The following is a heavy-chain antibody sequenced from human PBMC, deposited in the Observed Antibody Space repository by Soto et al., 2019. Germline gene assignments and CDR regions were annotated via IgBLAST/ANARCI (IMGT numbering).Heavy chain of an antibody. J-gene: IGHJ4*02. CDR3: ARLGSSGWYQGSYFDY. Sequence: QLQLQESGPGLVKPSETLSLTCTVSGGSITRNNHYWGWIRQSPGKGLEWIGSILYSGSINYNPSLKSRVTISVETSKNQFSLKMSFVTAADTAVYYCARLGSSGWYQGSYFDYWGQGTLVTVSS. CDR2: ILYSGSI. V-gene: IGHV4-39*01. CDR1: GGSITRNNHY. D-gene: IGHD6-19*01.